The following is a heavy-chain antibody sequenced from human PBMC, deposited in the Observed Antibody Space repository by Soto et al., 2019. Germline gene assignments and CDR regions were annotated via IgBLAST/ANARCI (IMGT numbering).Heavy chain of an antibody. CDR1: GCTFTSYG. CDR2: ISAYNGNT. V-gene: IGHV1-18*01. D-gene: IGHD4-17*01. J-gene: IGHJ6*03. Sequence: GASVKVSCKASGCTFTSYGISWVRQAPGQGLEWMGWISAYNGNTNYAQKLQGRVTMTTDTSTSTAYMELRSLRSDDTAVYYCARDREYGDSDYYYYYYYMDVWGKGTTVTVSS. CDR3: ARDREYGDSDYYYYYYYMDV.